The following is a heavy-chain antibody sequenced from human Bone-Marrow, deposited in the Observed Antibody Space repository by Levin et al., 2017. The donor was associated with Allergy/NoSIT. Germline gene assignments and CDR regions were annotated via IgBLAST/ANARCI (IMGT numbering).Heavy chain of an antibody. J-gene: IGHJ5*02. CDR1: GGSFSGYY. Sequence: SETLSLTCAVYGGSFSGYYWSWIRQPPGKGLEWIGEINHSGSTNYNPSLKSRVTISVDTSKNQFSLKLSSVTAADTAVYYCARGGSSFLTGYFGGRLYNWFDPWGQGTLVTVSS. CDR3: ARGGSSFLTGYFGGRLYNWFDP. D-gene: IGHD3-9*01. CDR2: INHSGST. V-gene: IGHV4-34*01.